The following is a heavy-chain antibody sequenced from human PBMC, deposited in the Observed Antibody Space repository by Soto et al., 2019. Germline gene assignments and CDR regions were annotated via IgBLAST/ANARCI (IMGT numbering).Heavy chain of an antibody. Sequence: SETLSLTCTVSGGSISSGGYYWSWLRQHPGKGLEWIGYIYYSGSTYYNPSLKSRVTISVDTSKNQFSLKLSSVTAADTAVYYCARAAQGVYYGSGSYERWYFDLWGRGTLVTVSS. CDR2: IYYSGST. D-gene: IGHD3-10*01. CDR1: GGSISSGGYY. CDR3: ARAAQGVYYGSGSYERWYFDL. J-gene: IGHJ2*01. V-gene: IGHV4-31*03.